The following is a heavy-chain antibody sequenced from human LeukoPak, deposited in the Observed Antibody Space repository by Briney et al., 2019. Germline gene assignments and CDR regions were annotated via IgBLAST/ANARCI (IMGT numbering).Heavy chain of an antibody. D-gene: IGHD3-22*01. CDR1: GYTFTGYY. CDR3: ARETYYDSSGYYRPGPHWFDP. J-gene: IGHJ5*02. Sequence: ASVKVSCKASGYTFTGYYMHWVRQAPGQGLEWMGWINPNSGGTNYAQKFQGRVTMTRDTSISTAYMELSRLRSDDTAVYYCARETYYDSSGYYRPGPHWFDPGGQGTLVTVSS. CDR2: INPNSGGT. V-gene: IGHV1-2*02.